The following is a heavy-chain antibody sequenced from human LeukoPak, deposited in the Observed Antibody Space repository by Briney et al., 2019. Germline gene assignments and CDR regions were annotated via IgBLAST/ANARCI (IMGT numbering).Heavy chain of an antibody. V-gene: IGHV4-34*01. D-gene: IGHD3-22*01. CDR3: ARESQWLPNSPLDY. Sequence: PSETLSLTCAVDGGSFSVYYCSSIRQPPGKGLEWIGEINHSGSTNYNPSLKSRVTISVDTSKNQFSLKLSSVTAADTAVYYCARESQWLPNSPLDYWGQGTLVTVSS. J-gene: IGHJ4*02. CDR2: INHSGST. CDR1: GGSFSVYY.